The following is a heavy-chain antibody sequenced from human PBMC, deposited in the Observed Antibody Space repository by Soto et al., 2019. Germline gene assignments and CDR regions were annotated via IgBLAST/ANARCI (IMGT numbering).Heavy chain of an antibody. CDR2: ISYDGSNK. Sequence: QVQLVESGGGVVQPGRSLRLSCAASGFTFSSYAMHWVRQAPGKGLEWVAVISYDGSNKYYSDSVKGRFTISRDNSKNTLYLQMNSLRDEDTAVYYCARDRGYIVVVVAATCLDYWGQGTLVTVSS. D-gene: IGHD2-15*01. CDR1: GFTFSSYA. J-gene: IGHJ4*02. CDR3: ARDRGYIVVVVAATCLDY. V-gene: IGHV3-30-3*01.